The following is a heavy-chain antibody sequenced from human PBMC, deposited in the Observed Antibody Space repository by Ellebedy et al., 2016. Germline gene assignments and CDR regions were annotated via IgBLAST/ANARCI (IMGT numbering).Heavy chain of an antibody. CDR3: ARGLYFDSSGYHYWFDP. V-gene: IGHV4-61*08. Sequence: GSLRLSXSVSGDSVMNAGAYWSWIRQTPGGALQWIGYVYRTGSTKYNPSLKSRVTMSVDTSKSQFSLRLTSVTAADTARYYCARGLYFDSSGYHYWFDPWGQGALVTVTS. CDR1: GDSVMNAGAY. CDR2: VYRTGST. D-gene: IGHD3-22*01. J-gene: IGHJ5*02.